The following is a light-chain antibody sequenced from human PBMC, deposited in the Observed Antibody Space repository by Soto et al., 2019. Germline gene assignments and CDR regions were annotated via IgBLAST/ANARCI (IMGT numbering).Light chain of an antibody. CDR1: QGISNY. CDR2: AAS. Sequence: DIQMTQSPSSLSASVGDRLTTTCRASQGISNYLAWYQQKPGKVPKLLIYAASTLQSGVPSRFSGSGSGTDFTLTISSLQPEDVATYYCQKYNIAPQTFGQGTKVEIK. CDR3: QKYNIAPQT. J-gene: IGKJ1*01. V-gene: IGKV1-27*01.